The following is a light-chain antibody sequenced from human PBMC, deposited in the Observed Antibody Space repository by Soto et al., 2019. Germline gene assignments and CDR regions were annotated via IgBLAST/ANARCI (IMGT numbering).Light chain of an antibody. CDR2: EVS. Sequence: QSALTQPASVSGSPGQSITISCTGTSNDVGGYNYVSWYQQHPGKAPKLMIYEVSYRPSGVSNRFSGSKSGNTASLTISGLQAEDEGDYYCSSYTGSSTSVLFGGGTKLTV. J-gene: IGLJ2*01. V-gene: IGLV2-14*01. CDR3: SSYTGSSTSVL. CDR1: SNDVGGYNY.